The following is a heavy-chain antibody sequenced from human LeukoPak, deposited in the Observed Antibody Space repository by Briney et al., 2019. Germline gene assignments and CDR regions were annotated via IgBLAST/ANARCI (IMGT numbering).Heavy chain of an antibody. CDR3: AKGDTLLWFGDHRGGWFDP. CDR2: IRYDGSNK. V-gene: IGHV3-30*02. D-gene: IGHD3-10*01. CDR1: GFTFSSYG. J-gene: IGHJ5*02. Sequence: GGSLRLSCAASGFTFSSYGMHWVRQAPGKGLEWVACIRYDGSNKYYADSVKGRFTISRDNSKNTLYLQMNSLRAEDTAVYYCAKGDTLLWFGDHRGGWFDPWGQGTLVTVSS.